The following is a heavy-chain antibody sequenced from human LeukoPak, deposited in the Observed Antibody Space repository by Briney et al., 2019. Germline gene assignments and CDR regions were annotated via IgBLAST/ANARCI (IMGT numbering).Heavy chain of an antibody. V-gene: IGHV4-39*02. CDR3: AKDRCSNGIGCLYYYMDV. D-gene: IGHD2-8*01. CDR2: IYYSGST. CDR1: GGSISSSSYY. Sequence: PSETLSLTCTVSGGSISSSSYYWGWIRQPPGKGLEWIGSIYYSGSTYYNPSLKSRVTISVDTSKNQFSLKLSSVTAADTAVYYCAKDRCSNGIGCLYYYMDVWGKGTMVTISS. J-gene: IGHJ6*03.